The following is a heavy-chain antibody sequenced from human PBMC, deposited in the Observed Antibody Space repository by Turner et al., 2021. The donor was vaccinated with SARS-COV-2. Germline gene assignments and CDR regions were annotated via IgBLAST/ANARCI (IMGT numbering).Heavy chain of an antibody. Sequence: QVQLVESGGGVVQPGRFLGLSCAASGFTFSSYGMHWVRQAPGKGLEWVAGISADGSNKYYADSVKGRFTISRDNSKNTLYLQMNSLRAEDTAVYYCAKPLYEIVTGYYGEDAFDIWGQGTMVTVSS. J-gene: IGHJ3*02. CDR2: ISADGSNK. CDR1: GFTFSSYG. D-gene: IGHD3-9*01. V-gene: IGHV3-30*18. CDR3: AKPLYEIVTGYYGEDAFDI.